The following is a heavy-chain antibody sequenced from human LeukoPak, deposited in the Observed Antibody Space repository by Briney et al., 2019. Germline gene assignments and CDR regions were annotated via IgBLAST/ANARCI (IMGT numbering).Heavy chain of an antibody. CDR1: GYTFTSYY. Sequence: ASVKVSCKASGYTFTSYYMHWVRQAPGQGLEWMGIINPSGGSTSYAQKFQGRVTMTRDTSISTAYMELSRLGSDDTAVYYCARSPLKIVVVPAAPWEGLRYNWFDPWGQGTLVTVSS. CDR3: ARSPLKIVVVPAAPWEGLRYNWFDP. V-gene: IGHV1-46*01. CDR2: INPSGGST. J-gene: IGHJ5*02. D-gene: IGHD2-2*01.